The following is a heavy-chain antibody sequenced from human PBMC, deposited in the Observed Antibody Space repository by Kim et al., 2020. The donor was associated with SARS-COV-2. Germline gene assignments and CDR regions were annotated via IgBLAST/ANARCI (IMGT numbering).Heavy chain of an antibody. D-gene: IGHD6-25*01. Sequence: VEGRLTISRDTSKNTLYLQMNSLRAEDTAVYYCAKLLAGAANYYFDYWGQGTLVTVSS. J-gene: IGHJ4*02. V-gene: IGHV3-23*01. CDR3: AKLLAGAANYYFDY.